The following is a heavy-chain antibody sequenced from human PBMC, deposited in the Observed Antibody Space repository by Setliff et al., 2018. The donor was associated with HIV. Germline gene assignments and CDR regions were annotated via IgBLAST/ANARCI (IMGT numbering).Heavy chain of an antibody. CDR3: ARGPDCSGGSCYLGFDY. J-gene: IGHJ4*02. D-gene: IGHD2-15*01. CDR1: GFTFSSYA. CDR2: ISGSGRST. Sequence: GGSLRLSCAASGFTFSSYAMNWVRQAPGKGLEWVSAISGSGRSTYYADSVKGRFTISRDNSKNTLYLQMNSLRAEDTAVYFCARGPDCSGGSCYLGFDYWGQGTLVTVSS. V-gene: IGHV3-23*01.